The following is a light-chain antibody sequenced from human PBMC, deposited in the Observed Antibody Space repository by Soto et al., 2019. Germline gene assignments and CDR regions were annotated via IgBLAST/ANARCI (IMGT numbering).Light chain of an antibody. V-gene: IGLV1-44*01. Sequence: QSVLTQPPSASATPGQRVTMSCSGSSSNIGTNAVNWYQQLPGTAPHLLIYGNNQRPSRGLDRFSCSKSGTSASLAISGLQHEDEDDYYCSASDDSLQGVVFGGGTKLTVL. CDR1: SSNIGTNA. CDR2: GNN. J-gene: IGLJ2*01. CDR3: SASDDSLQGVV.